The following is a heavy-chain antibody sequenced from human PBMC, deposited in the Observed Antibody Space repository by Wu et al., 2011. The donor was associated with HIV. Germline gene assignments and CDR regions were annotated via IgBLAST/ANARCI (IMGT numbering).Heavy chain of an antibody. Sequence: QVQLVQSGAEVKKPGSSVKVSCKASGGSFTTFGFSWVRLASGQGPEWMGGIIPLFGSANYAQKFQGRLTITADKSTTTVYMELSSLRSDDTAVYYCATGGFFDGSGSYSHWGQGTLVTVSS. CDR1: GGSFTTFG. CDR2: IIPLFGSA. D-gene: IGHD3-10*01. V-gene: IGHV1-69*13. CDR3: ATGGFFDGSGSYSH. J-gene: IGHJ4*02.